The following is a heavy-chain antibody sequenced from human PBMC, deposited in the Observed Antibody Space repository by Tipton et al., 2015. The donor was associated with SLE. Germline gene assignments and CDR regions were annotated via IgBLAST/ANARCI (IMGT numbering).Heavy chain of an antibody. CDR1: GFTLNNAW. CDR2: IKRKTDGETT. CDR3: TTATGGFDY. Sequence: GSLRLSCAASGFTLNNAWMRWVRQAPGKGLEWVGRIKRKTDGETTDYAAPVKGRFTISRDDSKNTLYLQMNSLKTEDTAVYYCTTATGGFDYWGQGTLVTVSS. V-gene: IGHV3-15*01. J-gene: IGHJ4*02. D-gene: IGHD7-27*01.